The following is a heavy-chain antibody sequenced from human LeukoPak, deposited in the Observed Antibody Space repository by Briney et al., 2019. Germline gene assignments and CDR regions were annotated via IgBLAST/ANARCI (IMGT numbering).Heavy chain of an antibody. D-gene: IGHD3-10*01. Sequence: SETLSLTCTVSDNSISTYCWSWIRQPPGKELEWIAYICSSGDIKYNPYLNSRATISLDTAKMQHSLGLRSVTAGDTAEYYCVRSEKSYYGSKISVWPDAFDVWGEGTMVTVSS. V-gene: IGHV4-4*09. CDR1: DNSISTYC. CDR2: ICSSGDI. J-gene: IGHJ3*01. CDR3: VRSEKSYYGSKISVWPDAFDV.